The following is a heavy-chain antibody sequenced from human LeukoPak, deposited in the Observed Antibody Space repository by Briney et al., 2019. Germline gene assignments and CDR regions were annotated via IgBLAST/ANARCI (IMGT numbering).Heavy chain of an antibody. CDR3: ARDWYYDPSGYSLDSFDI. D-gene: IGHD3-22*01. V-gene: IGHV1-18*01. J-gene: IGHJ3*02. CDR2: ISTYNGST. Sequence: ASVTVSCTASGYTFTSYGISWVRQAPGQGLEWMGWISTYNGSTKYAQKLQGRVTMTTDTSTNTAYMDLRSLRSDDTAVYYCARDWYYDPSGYSLDSFDIWGPGTTVTVSS. CDR1: GYTFTSYG.